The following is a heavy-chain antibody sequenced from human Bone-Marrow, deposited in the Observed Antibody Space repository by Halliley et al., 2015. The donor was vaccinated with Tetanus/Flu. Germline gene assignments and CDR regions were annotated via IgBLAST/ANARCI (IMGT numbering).Heavy chain of an antibody. J-gene: IGHJ3*01. V-gene: IGHV4-30-2*01. CDR1: GGSISGDYS. Sequence: TLSLTCSISGGSISGDYSWSWIRQPPGKGLEWIGCIYHTGNSYYNPSLTSRLTISIDRSKNQISLKLTSVTAADTAVYYCARGTLLDAFDVWGPGTRVTVSS. CDR2: IYHTGNS. CDR3: ARGTLLDAFDV.